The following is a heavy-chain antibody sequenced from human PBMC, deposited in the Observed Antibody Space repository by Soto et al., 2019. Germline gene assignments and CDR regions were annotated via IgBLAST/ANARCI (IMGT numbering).Heavy chain of an antibody. Sequence: SETLSVTCTVSGGSISSYYWSWIRQPPGKGLEWIGYIYYSGSTNYNPSLKSRVTISVDTSKNQFSLKLSSVTAADTAVYYCARDVRSFRNENYYYGMDVWGQGTTVTVSS. D-gene: IGHD3-10*02. J-gene: IGHJ6*02. CDR2: IYYSGST. CDR1: GGSISSYY. CDR3: ARDVRSFRNENYYYGMDV. V-gene: IGHV4-59*01.